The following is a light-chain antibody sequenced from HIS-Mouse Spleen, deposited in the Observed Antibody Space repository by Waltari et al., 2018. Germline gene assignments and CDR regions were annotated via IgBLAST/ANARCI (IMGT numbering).Light chain of an antibody. CDR2: EVS. CDR3: SSYAGSNNVV. V-gene: IGLV2-8*01. CDR1: SSDVGGYNY. Sequence: QSALTQPPSASGSPGQSVTISCTGTSSDVGGYNYVSWYQQHPGKAPKLMLYEVSKRPSGFPDRFSCSQSGNTASLTVSGLQAEDEADYYCSSYAGSNNVVFGGGTKLTVL. J-gene: IGLJ2*01.